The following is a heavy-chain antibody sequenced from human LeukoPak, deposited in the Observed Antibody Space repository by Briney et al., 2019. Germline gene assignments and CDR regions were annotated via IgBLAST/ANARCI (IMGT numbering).Heavy chain of an antibody. Sequence: ASVKVSCKASGYTFTSNGISWVRQAPGQGLEWMGWISAYNGNTNYAQKLQGGVTMTTDTSTSTAYMELRSLRSDDTAVYYCAREGDSGSLDGDGFDIWGQGTMVTVSS. V-gene: IGHV1-18*01. D-gene: IGHD1-26*01. CDR1: GYTFTSNG. CDR3: AREGDSGSLDGDGFDI. CDR2: ISAYNGNT. J-gene: IGHJ3*02.